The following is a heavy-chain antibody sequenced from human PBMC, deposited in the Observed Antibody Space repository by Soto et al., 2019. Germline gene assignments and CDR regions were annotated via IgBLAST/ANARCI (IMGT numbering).Heavy chain of an antibody. CDR1: GGSISSYY. Sequence: SETQSLTCTVSGGSISSYYWSWIRQPPGKGLEWIGYIYYSGSTNYNPSLKSRVTISVDTSKNQFSLKLSSVTAADTAVYYCARARGYSYNVFDYWGQGTLVTVSS. D-gene: IGHD5-18*01. CDR2: IYYSGST. J-gene: IGHJ4*02. CDR3: ARARGYSYNVFDY. V-gene: IGHV4-59*01.